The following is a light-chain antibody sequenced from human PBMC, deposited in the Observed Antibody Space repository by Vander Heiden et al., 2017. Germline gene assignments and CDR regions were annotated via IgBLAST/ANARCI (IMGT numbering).Light chain of an antibody. Sequence: IVLTQSPATLSLSPGERAILSCRASQSVSSFLAWYQQKPGQVPRLLIYDASIRVTGIPARFSGSGSGTDFTLTISSLEPEDFAVYYCQQRSNWPLYTFGQGTKLEIK. J-gene: IGKJ2*01. CDR1: QSVSSF. CDR3: QQRSNWPLYT. V-gene: IGKV3-11*01. CDR2: DAS.